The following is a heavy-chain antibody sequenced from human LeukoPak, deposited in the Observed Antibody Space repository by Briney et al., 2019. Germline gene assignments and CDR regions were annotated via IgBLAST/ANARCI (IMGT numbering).Heavy chain of an antibody. J-gene: IGHJ6*02. Sequence: AGGSLRLSCAASGFTVSSNYMSWVRQAPGKGLEWVSVFYSGGSTYYADSVKGRFTISRDNSKNTLYLQMNSLRAEDTAVYYCASNLRATVTNPYYYYYYGMDVWGQGTTVTVSS. CDR1: GFTVSSNY. CDR2: FYSGGST. D-gene: IGHD4-17*01. CDR3: ASNLRATVTNPYYYYYYGMDV. V-gene: IGHV3-66*01.